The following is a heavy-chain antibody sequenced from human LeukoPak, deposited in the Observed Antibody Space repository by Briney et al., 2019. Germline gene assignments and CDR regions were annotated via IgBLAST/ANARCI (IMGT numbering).Heavy chain of an antibody. J-gene: IGHJ4*02. Sequence: GGSLRLSCAVSGFTFSNYGMHWVRQAPGKGLEWVAVISYDGSKKYYADSVKGRSTISRDNSKNTLYLQMNSLRAEDTAVYYCAKAGGAYSSTYYFHYWGQGTLVTVSS. V-gene: IGHV3-30*18. CDR3: AKAGGAYSSTYYFHY. CDR2: ISYDGSKK. CDR1: GFTFSNYG. D-gene: IGHD6-6*01.